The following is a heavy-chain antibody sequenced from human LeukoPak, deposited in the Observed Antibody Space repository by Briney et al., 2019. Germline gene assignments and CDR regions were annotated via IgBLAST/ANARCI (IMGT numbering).Heavy chain of an antibody. CDR2: INHSGST. J-gene: IGHJ3*02. CDR3: ACLTTADAFDI. D-gene: IGHD3-22*01. CDR1: GGSFSGYY. V-gene: IGHV4-34*01. Sequence: SETLSLTCAVYGGSFSGYYWSWIRQPPGKGLEWIGEINHSGSTNYNPSLKSRVTISVDTSKNQFSLKLSSVAAADTAVYYCACLTTADAFDIWGQGTMVTVSS.